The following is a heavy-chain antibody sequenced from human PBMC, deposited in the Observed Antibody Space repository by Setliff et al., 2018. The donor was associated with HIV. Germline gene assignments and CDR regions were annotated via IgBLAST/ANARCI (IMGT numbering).Heavy chain of an antibody. J-gene: IGHJ4*02. V-gene: IGHV4-38-2*01. D-gene: IGHD4-17*01. CDR3: ARAAAGNTGPFDL. CDR2: IYHSGST. CDR1: GYSISSGYY. Sequence: SETLSLTCAVSGYSISSGYYWGWIRQPPGKGLEWIGSIYHSGSTYYNPSLKSRVTISVDTSKNQFSLKLTSATASDTAVYYCARAAAGNTGPFDLWGQGSPVTVSS.